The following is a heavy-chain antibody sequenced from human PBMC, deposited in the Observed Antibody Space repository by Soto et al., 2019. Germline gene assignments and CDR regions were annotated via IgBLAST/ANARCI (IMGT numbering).Heavy chain of an antibody. CDR1: GGTFNSYG. V-gene: IGHV1-69*06. D-gene: IGHD3-10*01. J-gene: IGHJ4*02. CDR3: ARVRVIRGVIPSNFGF. CDR2: IIPLYGTV. Sequence: SVQVSCKASGGTFNSYGISWVRQAPGQGLDWMGVIIPLYGTVNYAQKFQGRVSITADKSTSTAYMDLNSLRSDDTAVYYCARVRVIRGVIPSNFGFWGQGNQVTVPS.